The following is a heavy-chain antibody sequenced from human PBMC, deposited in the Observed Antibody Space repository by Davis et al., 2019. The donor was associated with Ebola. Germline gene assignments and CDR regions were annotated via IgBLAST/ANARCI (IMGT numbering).Heavy chain of an antibody. V-gene: IGHV3-9*01. CDR3: AKGEYYYYYNGMDV. J-gene: IGHJ6*02. D-gene: IGHD3-10*01. Sequence: PGGSLRLSCAASGFTFDDYTMHWVRQAPGKGLEWVSGISWNSGSIGYADSVKGRFTISRDNAKNSLYLQMNSLRAEDTALYYCAKGEYYYYYNGMDVWGQGTTVTVSS. CDR1: GFTFDDYT. CDR2: ISWNSGSI.